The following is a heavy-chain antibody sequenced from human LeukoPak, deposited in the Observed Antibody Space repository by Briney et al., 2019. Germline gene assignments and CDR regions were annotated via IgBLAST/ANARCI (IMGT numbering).Heavy chain of an antibody. D-gene: IGHD6-13*01. CDR2: IYHSGST. V-gene: IGHV4-30-2*01. CDR3: ARLVAATGNFDY. J-gene: IGHJ4*02. Sequence: SETLSLTCAVSGGSISSGGYSWSWIRQPPGKGLEWIGYIYHSGSTYYHPSLKSRVTISVDRSKNQFSLKLSSVTAADTAVYYCARLVAATGNFDYWGQGTLVTVSS. CDR1: GGSISSGGYS.